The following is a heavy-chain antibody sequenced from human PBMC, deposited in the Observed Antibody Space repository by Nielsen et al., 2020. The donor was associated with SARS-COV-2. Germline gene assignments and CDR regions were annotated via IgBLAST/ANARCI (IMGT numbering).Heavy chain of an antibody. CDR3: ARVPSYYDSSGYSASNVVWAFDI. Sequence: WIRQPPGKGLEWVSSISSSSSYIYYADSVKGRFTISRDNAKNSLYLQMNSLRAEDTAVNYCARVPSYYDSSGYSASNVVWAFDIWGQGTMVTVSS. CDR2: ISSSSSYI. D-gene: IGHD3-22*01. V-gene: IGHV3-21*01. J-gene: IGHJ3*02.